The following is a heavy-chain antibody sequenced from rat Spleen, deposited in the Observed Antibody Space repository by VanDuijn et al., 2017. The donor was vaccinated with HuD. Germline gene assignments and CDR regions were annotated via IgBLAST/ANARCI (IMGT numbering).Heavy chain of an antibody. D-gene: IGHD3-4*01. J-gene: IGHJ2*01. CDR2: ISYDGSST. CDR3: ARPPTGVDY. V-gene: IGHV5-7*01. Sequence: EVQVVESGGGLVQPGRSLKLSCAASGFTFSDYNMAWVRQAPKKGLEWVATISYDGSSTYYRDSVKGRFTISRDNAKSTLYLQMDSLRSEDTATYYCARPPTGVDYWGQGVMVTVSS. CDR1: GFTFSDYN.